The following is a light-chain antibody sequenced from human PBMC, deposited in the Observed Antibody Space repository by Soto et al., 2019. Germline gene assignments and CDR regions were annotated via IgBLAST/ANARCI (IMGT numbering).Light chain of an antibody. V-gene: IGKV4-1*01. CDR2: WAS. J-gene: IGKJ4*02. CDR1: QSVLFSSNNKNY. CDR3: QQYYSPPVT. Sequence: DIAMTQSPDSLAVSLGERATINCKSSQSVLFSSNNKNYLAWFQQTPGQPPKLLIYWASTRESGVPDRFSGSGSGTDFTLTISSLQAEDVAVYYCQQYYSPPVTFGGGTKVEIK.